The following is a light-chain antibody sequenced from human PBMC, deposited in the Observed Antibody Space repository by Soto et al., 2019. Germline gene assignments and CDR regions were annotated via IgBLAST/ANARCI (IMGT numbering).Light chain of an antibody. J-gene: IGLJ3*02. V-gene: IGLV2-8*01. CDR1: SSDVGSYNF. CDR2: EVN. CDR3: SSHAGNDNWGV. Sequence: QSALTQPASVSGSPGQSITISCTGTSSDVGSYNFVSWYQQHPGKAPRLMIYEVNKRPSGVPDRFSGSKSGNTASLTVSGLQAEDEADYYCSSHAGNDNWGVFGGGTKLTVL.